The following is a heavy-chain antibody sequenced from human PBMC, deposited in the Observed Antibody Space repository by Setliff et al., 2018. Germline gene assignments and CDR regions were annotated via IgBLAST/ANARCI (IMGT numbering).Heavy chain of an antibody. Sequence: GGSLRLSCAASGFTFSSYSMNWVRQAPGKGLEWVSYISSSSSTIYYADSVKGRFTISRDNAKNSLYLQMNSLRVADTAVYYCAHPLVPNFGYWGQGTLVTVSS. V-gene: IGHV3-48*04. J-gene: IGHJ4*02. CDR3: AHPLVPNFGY. CDR2: ISSSSSTI. CDR1: GFTFSSYS. D-gene: IGHD3-16*01.